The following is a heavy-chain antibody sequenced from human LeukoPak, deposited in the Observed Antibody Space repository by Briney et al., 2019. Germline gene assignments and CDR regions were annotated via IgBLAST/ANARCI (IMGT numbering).Heavy chain of an antibody. Sequence: GGSLRLPCEASGFTFRSYEMNWVRQAPGKGLEWVSYISSSGSTIYYADSVKGRFTISRDNAKNSLYLQMNSLRAEDTAVYYCARDHMYSSSWPTIYYFDYWGQGTLVTVSS. D-gene: IGHD6-13*01. CDR3: ARDHMYSSSWPTIYYFDY. CDR2: ISSSGSTI. J-gene: IGHJ4*02. CDR1: GFTFRSYE. V-gene: IGHV3-48*03.